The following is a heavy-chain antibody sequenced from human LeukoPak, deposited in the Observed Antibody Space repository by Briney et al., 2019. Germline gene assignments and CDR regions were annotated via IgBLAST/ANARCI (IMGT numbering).Heavy chain of an antibody. CDR3: AKGDSSGWYGPYYFDY. J-gene: IGHJ4*02. CDR2: ISGSGGST. CDR1: GFTFSSYA. D-gene: IGHD6-19*01. Sequence: GGSLSLSCAASGFTFSSYAMSWVRQAPGKGLEWVSAISGSGGSTYYADSVKGRFTISRDNSKNTLYLQMNSLRAEDTAVYYCAKGDSSGWYGPYYFDYWGQGTLVTVSS. V-gene: IGHV3-23*01.